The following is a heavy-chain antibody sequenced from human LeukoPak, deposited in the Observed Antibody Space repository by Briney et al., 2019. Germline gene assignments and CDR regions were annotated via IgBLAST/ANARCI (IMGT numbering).Heavy chain of an antibody. CDR3: ARDQAPTVTDY. CDR2: ISSSSSTI. J-gene: IGHJ4*02. Sequence: GGSLRLSCAASGFTFSSYNMNWVRQAPGKGLEWVSYISSSSSTIYYADSVKGRFTISRDNAKNSLYLQMNSLRAEDTAVYYCARDQAPTVTDYWGQGTLVTVSS. V-gene: IGHV3-48*01. CDR1: GFTFSSYN. D-gene: IGHD4-17*01.